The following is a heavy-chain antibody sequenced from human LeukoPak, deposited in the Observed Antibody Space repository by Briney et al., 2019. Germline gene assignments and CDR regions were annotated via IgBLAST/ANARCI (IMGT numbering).Heavy chain of an antibody. CDR3: ATSLYYYDSSGYPDY. CDR1: GDSVSSNSAA. V-gene: IGHV6-1*01. D-gene: IGHD3-22*01. CDR2: TYYRSKWYN. Sequence: SQTLSLTCAISGDSVSSNSAAWNWIRQSPSRGLEWLGRTYYRSKWYNDYAVSVKSRITINPDASKNQFSLQLKSVTPEDTAVYYCATSLYYYDSSGYPDYWGQGTLVTVSS. J-gene: IGHJ4*02.